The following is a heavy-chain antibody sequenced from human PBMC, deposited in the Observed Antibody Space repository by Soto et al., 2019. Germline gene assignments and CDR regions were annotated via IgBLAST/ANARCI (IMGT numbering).Heavy chain of an antibody. CDR3: AKDKLRYFYWCPGGYHFDY. J-gene: IGHJ4*02. CDR2: ISCGGGSK. D-gene: IGHD3-9*01. V-gene: IGHV3-30*04. Sequence: PGGSLRLSCAASGFTYSTYTMHWVRQAPGKGLEWVAVISCGGGSKYYADSVKGRFTISRDSTKHTLYLQMNSLRAEDTAVYYCAKDKLRYFYWCPGGYHFDYWGQGTLVTVSS. CDR1: GFTYSTYT.